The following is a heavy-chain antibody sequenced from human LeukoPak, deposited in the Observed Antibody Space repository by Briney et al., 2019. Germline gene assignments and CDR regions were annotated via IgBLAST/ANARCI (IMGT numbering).Heavy chain of an antibody. V-gene: IGHV1-69*05. D-gene: IGHD6-13*01. CDR3: VGSSSWLLDY. CDR2: IIPIFGTA. Sequence: ASVKVSCKASGGTFSSYAISWVRQAPGQGLEWMGRIIPIFGTANYAQKLQGRVTITTDESTSTAYMELSSLRSEDTAVYYCVGSSSWLLDYWGQGTLVTVSS. CDR1: GGTFSSYA. J-gene: IGHJ4*02.